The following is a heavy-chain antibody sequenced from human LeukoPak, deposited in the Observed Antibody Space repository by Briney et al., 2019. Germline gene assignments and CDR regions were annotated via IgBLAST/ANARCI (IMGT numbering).Heavy chain of an antibody. J-gene: IGHJ4*02. CDR1: GYSISSGYY. Sequence: PSETLSLTCTVSGYSISSGYYWGWIRQPPGKGLEWIGSIYHSGSTYYNSSLKSRVTISVDTSKNQFSLKLSSVTAADTAVYYCARGGQQLDPLFDYWGQGTLVIVSS. V-gene: IGHV4-38-2*02. CDR3: ARGGQQLDPLFDY. CDR2: IYHSGST. D-gene: IGHD6-13*01.